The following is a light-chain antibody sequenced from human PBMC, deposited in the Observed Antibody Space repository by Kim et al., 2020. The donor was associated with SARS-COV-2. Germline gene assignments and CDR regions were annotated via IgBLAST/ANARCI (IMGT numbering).Light chain of an antibody. CDR3: SSHTTSSTYV. V-gene: IGLV2-14*03. CDR2: DVT. J-gene: IGLJ1*01. CDR1: RNDVGYYNS. Sequence: GPSITIACTGNRNDVGYYNSFSWYQQTPGKAPKPVIYDVTGRASGVSNRFSGSQSGNTASLTISGLRAEDEADYYCSSHTTSSTYVFGSGTKVTVL.